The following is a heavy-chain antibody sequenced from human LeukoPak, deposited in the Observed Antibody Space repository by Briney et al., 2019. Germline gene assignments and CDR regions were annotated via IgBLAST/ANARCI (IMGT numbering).Heavy chain of an antibody. Sequence: ASVKVSCKASGYTFTGYYMHWVRQAPGQGLEWMGWINPNSGGTNYGQKFQGRVTMTRDTSISTAYMELSRLRSDDTAVYYCARDSPGPIGWFDPWGQGTLVTVSS. J-gene: IGHJ5*02. CDR3: ARDSPGPIGWFDP. CDR1: GYTFTGYY. CDR2: INPNSGGT. V-gene: IGHV1-2*02.